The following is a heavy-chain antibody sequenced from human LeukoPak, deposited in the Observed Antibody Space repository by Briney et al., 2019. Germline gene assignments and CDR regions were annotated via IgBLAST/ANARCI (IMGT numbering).Heavy chain of an antibody. J-gene: IGHJ4*02. CDR3: ARDLKREADY. Sequence: GAPVKVSCKTSGYTFTSFGLSWVRQAPGQGLEWMGWISTHNGYTIYAQKLQGRVTMTTDTSTSTAYMELRSLRSDDTAVYYCARDLKREADYWGQGTLVTVSS. CDR2: ISTHNGYT. V-gene: IGHV1-18*01. CDR1: GYTFTSFG. D-gene: IGHD3-9*01.